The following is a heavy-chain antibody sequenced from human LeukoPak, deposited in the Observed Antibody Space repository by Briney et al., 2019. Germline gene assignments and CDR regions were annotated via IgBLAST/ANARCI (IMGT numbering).Heavy chain of an antibody. D-gene: IGHD2-2*01. CDR1: GYTLTSYG. J-gene: IGHJ6*03. CDR3: ARDVGYCSSTSCSYYYYYKDV. CDR2: ISAYNGNT. V-gene: IGHV1-18*01. Sequence: ASVKVSCKASGYTLTSYGISWVRQAPGQGLEWMGWISAYNGNTNYAQKLQGRVTMTTDTSTSTAYMELRSMRSDDTAVYYCARDVGYCSSTSCSYYYYYKDVWGKGTTVTISS.